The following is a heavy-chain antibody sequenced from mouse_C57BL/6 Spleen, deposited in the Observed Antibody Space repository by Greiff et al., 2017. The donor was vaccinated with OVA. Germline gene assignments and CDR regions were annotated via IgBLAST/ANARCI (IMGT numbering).Heavy chain of an antibody. CDR2: TFYSGIT. CDR3: ARFPLYYGSSYPYWYFDV. Sequence: EVMLVESGPSLVRPSQTLSLTCTVTGFSINSDCYWIWIRQFPGNKLEYIGYTFYSGITYYNPSLESRTYITRDTSKNQFSLKLSSVTTEDTATYYCARFPLYYGSSYPYWYFDVWGTGTTVTVSS. J-gene: IGHJ1*03. CDR1: GFSINSDCY. D-gene: IGHD1-1*01. V-gene: IGHV3-3*01.